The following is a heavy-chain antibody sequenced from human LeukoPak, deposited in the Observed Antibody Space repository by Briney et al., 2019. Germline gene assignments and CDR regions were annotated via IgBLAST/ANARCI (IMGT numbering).Heavy chain of an antibody. CDR3: VREKLSAAAFDY. J-gene: IGHJ4*02. CDR2: INPNSGGT. CDR1: GYTFTGYY. V-gene: IGHV1-2*02. Sequence: GASVKVSCKASGYTFTGYYMHWVRQAPGQGLEWMGWINPNSGGTNYAQKFQGRVTMTRDTSISTAYMELSRLRSDDTAVYYCVREKLSAAAFDYWGQGTLVTVSS. D-gene: IGHD3-16*02.